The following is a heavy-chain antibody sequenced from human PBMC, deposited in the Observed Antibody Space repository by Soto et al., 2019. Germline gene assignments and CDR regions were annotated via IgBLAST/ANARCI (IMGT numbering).Heavy chain of an antibody. V-gene: IGHV3-66*01. CDR2: IYNGGST. D-gene: IGHD1-26*01. CDR3: ARTYTGSYYVAH. Sequence: GGSLRLSCEASGVTVSRNYMTWVRQAPGKGLEWISVIYNGGSTFYADSVKGRFTISRDNSKNTLYLQMNSLRAEDTGVYYCARTYTGSYYVAHWGQGTLVTVS. J-gene: IGHJ4*02. CDR1: GVTVSRNY.